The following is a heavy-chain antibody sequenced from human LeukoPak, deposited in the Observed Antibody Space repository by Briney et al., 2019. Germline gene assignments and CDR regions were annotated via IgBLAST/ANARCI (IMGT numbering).Heavy chain of an antibody. V-gene: IGHV4-59*11. CDR2: ISYSGST. CDR1: GVSINSHY. CDR3: ARDRGSGWYWFDP. D-gene: IGHD6-19*01. J-gene: IGHJ5*02. Sequence: SETLSLTCAVSGVSINSHYWNWIRQPPGKGLEWIGFISYSGSTDYNPSLKSRVTISFDTSENQISLRLTSVTAADTAVYYCARDRGSGWYWFDPWGQGTLVTVSS.